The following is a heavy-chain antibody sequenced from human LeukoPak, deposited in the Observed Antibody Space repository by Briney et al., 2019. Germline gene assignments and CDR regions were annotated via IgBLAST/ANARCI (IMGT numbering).Heavy chain of an antibody. Sequence: SETLSLTCTVSGGSISSYYWSWIRQPPGKGLEWIGYIYYSGSTYYNPSLKSRVTISVDTSKNQFSLKLSSVTAADTAVYYCARQIYDFWSGNGFGAFDIWGQGTMVTVSS. CDR3: ARQIYDFWSGNGFGAFDI. CDR2: IYYSGST. CDR1: GGSISSYY. D-gene: IGHD3-3*01. J-gene: IGHJ3*02. V-gene: IGHV4-59*08.